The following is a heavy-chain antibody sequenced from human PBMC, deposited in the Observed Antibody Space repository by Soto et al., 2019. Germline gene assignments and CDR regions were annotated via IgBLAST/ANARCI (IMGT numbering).Heavy chain of an antibody. CDR2: ISAYNGDT. V-gene: IGHV1-18*04. D-gene: IGHD2-2*01. J-gene: IGHJ6*02. CDR1: GYTFTSYG. CDR3: ARDSIVLIPAAIDSYYYGMDV. Sequence: ASVKVSCKASGYTFTSYGISWVRQAPGQGLEWMGRISAYNGDTNYAQKLQGRVTMTTDTSTSTAYMELRSLRSDDTAVYYCARDSIVLIPAAIDSYYYGMDVWGQGTTVTVSS.